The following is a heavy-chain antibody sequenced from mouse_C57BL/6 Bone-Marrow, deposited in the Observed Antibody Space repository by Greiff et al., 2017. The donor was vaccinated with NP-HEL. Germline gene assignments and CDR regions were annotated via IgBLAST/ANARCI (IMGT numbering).Heavy chain of an antibody. CDR2: IDPENGDT. CDR1: GFNIKDDY. D-gene: IGHD2-2*01. J-gene: IGHJ2*01. Sequence: VQLQQSGAELVRPGASVKLSCTASGFNIKDDYMHWVKQRPEQGLEWIGWIDPENGDTEYASKFQGKATITADTSSNTAYLQLSSLTSEDTAVYYCTPSTMVTTGDYWGQGTTLTVSS. V-gene: IGHV14-4*01. CDR3: TPSTMVTTGDY.